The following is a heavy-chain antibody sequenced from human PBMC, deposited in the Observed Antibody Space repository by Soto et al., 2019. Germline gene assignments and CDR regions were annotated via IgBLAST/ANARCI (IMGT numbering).Heavy chain of an antibody. V-gene: IGHV3-30-3*01. D-gene: IGHD2-15*01. CDR2: ISYDGSNK. CDR1: GFTFSSYA. Sequence: GGSLRLSCAASGFTFSSYAMHWVRQAPGKGLEWVAVISYDGSNKYYADSVKGRFTISRDNSKNTLYLQMNSLRAEDTAVYYCSRGFESQWSRAGYYYGMDVWGQGTTVTVSS. J-gene: IGHJ6*02. CDR3: SRGFESQWSRAGYYYGMDV.